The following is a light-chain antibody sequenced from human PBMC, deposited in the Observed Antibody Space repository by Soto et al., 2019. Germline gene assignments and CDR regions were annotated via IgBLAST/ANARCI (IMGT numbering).Light chain of an antibody. V-gene: IGKV3-15*01. CDR1: QSVSSS. J-gene: IGKJ4*01. Sequence: EVVMTQSPATLSVSPGERATLSCRASQSVSSSLAWYQQKPGQAPRVLIYGASTRATGIPTRFSGSGSGTEFTRAISSLQSEDFAVYYCQQYNNWPPGVTFGGGTKVEMK. CDR3: QQYNNWPPGVT. CDR2: GAS.